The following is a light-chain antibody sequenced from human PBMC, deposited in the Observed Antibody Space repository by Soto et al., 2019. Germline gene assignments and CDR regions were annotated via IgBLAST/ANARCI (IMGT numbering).Light chain of an antibody. CDR1: QSVSSN. V-gene: IGKV3-15*01. CDR2: GTS. J-gene: IGKJ1*01. CDR3: HKYHFWPT. Sequence: EIVMTQSASTLSVSPGERATPSCRASQSVSSNLAWYQQKPGQSPRLLIYGTSTRATGIPARFSGIGSGTEFPLTISSLQSEDFAFYYCHKYHFWPTFGQGTKV.